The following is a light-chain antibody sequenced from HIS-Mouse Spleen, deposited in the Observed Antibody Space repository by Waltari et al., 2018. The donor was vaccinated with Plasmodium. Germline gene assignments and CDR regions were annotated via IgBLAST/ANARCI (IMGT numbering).Light chain of an antibody. V-gene: IGKV3-15*01. CDR2: GAS. CDR1: QSVSSN. Sequence: ELAITQSPATLSVSPGERATLPCRASQSVSSNLTWYQQKPGQAPRLLIYGASTWATGIPARFSGSGSGTEFTLTISSLQSEDFAVYYCQQYNNWSFTFGPGTKVDIK. CDR3: QQYNNWSFT. J-gene: IGKJ3*01.